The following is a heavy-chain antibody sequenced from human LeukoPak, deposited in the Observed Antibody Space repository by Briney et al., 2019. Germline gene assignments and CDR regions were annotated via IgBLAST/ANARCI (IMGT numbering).Heavy chain of an antibody. Sequence: GASVKVSCKVSGYTLTELSMHWARQAPGKGLEWMGGFDPEDGETIYAQKFQGRVTMTEDTSTDTAYMELSSLRSEDTAVYYCATADSGWPRTPFDYWGQGTLVTVSS. J-gene: IGHJ4*02. V-gene: IGHV1-24*01. CDR1: GYTLTELS. CDR3: ATADSGWPRTPFDY. D-gene: IGHD6-19*01. CDR2: FDPEDGET.